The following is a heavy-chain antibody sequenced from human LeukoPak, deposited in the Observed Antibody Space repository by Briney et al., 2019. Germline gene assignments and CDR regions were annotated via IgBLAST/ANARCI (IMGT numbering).Heavy chain of an antibody. CDR2: INTNTGNP. CDR1: GYTFTSYA. V-gene: IGHV7-4-1*02. CDR3: AREIVVVTAPCRDV. J-gene: IGHJ6*02. Sequence: GASVKVSCKASGYTFTSYAMNWVRQAPGQGLEWMGWINTNTGNPTYAQGFTGRFVFALDTSVSTAYLQISSLKAEDTAVYYCAREIVVVTAPCRDVWGQGTTVTVSS. D-gene: IGHD2-21*02.